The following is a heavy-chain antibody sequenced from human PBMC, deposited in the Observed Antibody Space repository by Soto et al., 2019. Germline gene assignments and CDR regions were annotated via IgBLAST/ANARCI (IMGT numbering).Heavy chain of an antibody. J-gene: IGHJ4*02. V-gene: IGHV4-59*01. D-gene: IGHD2-15*01. Sequence: PSETLSLTCSVSCCSIRCYYWGWIRQTPEKGLEWIGYIYYSGSTNYNPSLKSRVTMLIDMSKNQFSLKLTSVSAADTAVYYCAAAPRYWGQGILVTVSS. CDR1: CCSIRCYY. CDR3: AAAPRY. CDR2: IYYSGST.